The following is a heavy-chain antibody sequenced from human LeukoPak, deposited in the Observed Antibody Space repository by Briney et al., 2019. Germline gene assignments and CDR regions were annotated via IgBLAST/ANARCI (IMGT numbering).Heavy chain of an antibody. Sequence: GGPLRLSCAASGFTFSDYYMSWIRQAPGKGLEWVSYISSSGSTIYYADSVKGRFTISRDNAKNSLYLQMNSLRAEDTAVYYCARDAADGDYPAHWGQGTLVTVSS. CDR1: GFTFSDYY. J-gene: IGHJ4*02. D-gene: IGHD4-17*01. V-gene: IGHV3-11*01. CDR3: ARDAADGDYPAH. CDR2: ISSSGSTI.